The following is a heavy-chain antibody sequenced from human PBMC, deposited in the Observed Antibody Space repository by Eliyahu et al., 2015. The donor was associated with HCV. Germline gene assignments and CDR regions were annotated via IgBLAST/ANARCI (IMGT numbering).Heavy chain of an antibody. CDR3: ARTTVTIYFDL. CDR2: SPHPIFGIV. CDR1: GGTFSSDA. D-gene: IGHD4-17*01. J-gene: IGHJ2*01. V-gene: IGHV1-69*04. Sequence: QVQVVQSGAEVKTPGSSVKVSCKASGGTFSSDAISWVRXGPWTGPCVEGMDSPHPIFGIVTYAQKFQGRVTITADKSTSTVFMELSNLRSDDTAVYYCARTTVTIYFDLWGRGTLVTVSS.